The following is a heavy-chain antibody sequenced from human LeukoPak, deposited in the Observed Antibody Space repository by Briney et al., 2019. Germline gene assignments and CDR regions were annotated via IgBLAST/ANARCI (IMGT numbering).Heavy chain of an antibody. Sequence: SETLSFTCTVSGDSISSYHWSWIRQPPGKGLEWIGYISYGGSTNYNPSLKSRVTISVDTSKNQFSLKLSSVTAADTAVYYCARVGRGDHTWGSYYYDHWGQGTLVTVSS. CDR3: ARVGRGDHTWGSYYYDH. CDR2: ISYGGST. D-gene: IGHD3-16*01. CDR1: GDSISSYH. J-gene: IGHJ4*02. V-gene: IGHV4-59*01.